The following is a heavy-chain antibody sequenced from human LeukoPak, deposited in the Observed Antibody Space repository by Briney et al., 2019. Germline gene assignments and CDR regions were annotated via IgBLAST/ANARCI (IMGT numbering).Heavy chain of an antibody. CDR1: GFTFDDYA. CDR2: ISWNSGSI. CDR3: AKDMGFRSPTMGRALFDY. J-gene: IGHJ4*02. V-gene: IGHV3-9*03. D-gene: IGHD6-13*01. Sequence: HTGGSLRLSCAASGFTFDDYAMHWVRQAPWKGLEWVSGISWNSGSIGYADSVKGRFTISRDNAKNSLHLQMNSLRAEDMALYYCAKDMGFRSPTMGRALFDYWGQGTLVTVSS.